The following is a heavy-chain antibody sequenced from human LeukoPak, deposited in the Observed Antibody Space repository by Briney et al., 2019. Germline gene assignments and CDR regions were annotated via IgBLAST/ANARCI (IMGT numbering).Heavy chain of an antibody. CDR3: ARGGSIAAAGTNYFDY. J-gene: IGHJ4*02. Sequence: SETLSLTCAVYGGSFSGYYWSWIRQPPGKGLEWIGEINHSGSTNYNPSLKSRVTISVDTSKNQFSLKLSSVTAADTAVYYCARGGSIAAAGTNYFDYWGQGTLVTVSS. D-gene: IGHD6-13*01. CDR2: INHSGST. CDR1: GGSFSGYY. V-gene: IGHV4-34*01.